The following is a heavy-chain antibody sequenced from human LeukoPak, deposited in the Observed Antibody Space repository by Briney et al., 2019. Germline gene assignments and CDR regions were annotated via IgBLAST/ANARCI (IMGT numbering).Heavy chain of an antibody. D-gene: IGHD3-22*01. Sequence: GASVKVSCKASGCTFTSYDINWVRQATGQGLEWMGWMNPNSGNTGYAQKFQGRVTMTRNTSISTAYMELSSLRSEDTAVYYCARGLVDYYDSSGYYLERYNWFDPWGQGTLVTVSS. CDR2: MNPNSGNT. J-gene: IGHJ5*02. CDR3: ARGLVDYYDSSGYYLERYNWFDP. CDR1: GCTFTSYD. V-gene: IGHV1-8*01.